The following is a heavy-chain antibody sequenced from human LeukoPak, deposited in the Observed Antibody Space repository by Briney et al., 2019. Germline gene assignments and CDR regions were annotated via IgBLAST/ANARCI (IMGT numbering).Heavy chain of an antibody. V-gene: IGHV4-34*01. J-gene: IGHJ4*02. Sequence: SETLSLTCAVYGGSFSGYYWSWIRQPPGKGLEWIGEINHSGSTNYNPSLKSRVTISVDTSKDQFSLKLSSVTAADTAVYYCARGPQYPNVWGSYRASGGYDYWGQGTLVPSPQ. CDR1: GGSFSGYY. CDR3: ARGPQYPNVWGSYRASGGYDY. D-gene: IGHD3-16*02. CDR2: INHSGST.